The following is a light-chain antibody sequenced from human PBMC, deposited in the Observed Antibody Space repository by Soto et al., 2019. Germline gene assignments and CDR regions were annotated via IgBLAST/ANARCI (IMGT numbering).Light chain of an antibody. CDR2: EVT. V-gene: IGLV2-14*01. J-gene: IGLJ1*01. CDR1: SRDIGNYNY. Sequence: QSVLTQPASVSGSPGQSITISCTGTSRDIGNYNYVSWYHHHPGKAPKLMIYEVTRRPAGASHRLPGSKSGMTDSLTSSGLTPEDEADYFCASYRSANTLVVSGTGTKVTAL. CDR3: ASYRSANTLVV.